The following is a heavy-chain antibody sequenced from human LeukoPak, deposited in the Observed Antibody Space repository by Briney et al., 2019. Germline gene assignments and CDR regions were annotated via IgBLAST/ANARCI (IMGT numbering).Heavy chain of an antibody. Sequence: KPPETLSLTCTVSGRSISSYYWTWIRQPAGKGLEWIGRMYTGGSTNYNPSLKSRVTMSVDTSKNQYSLKLTSGTAADTAVYYCARGTVTTSLNYWGQGTLVTVSS. D-gene: IGHD4-17*01. CDR2: MYTGGST. J-gene: IGHJ4*02. CDR1: GRSISSYY. CDR3: ARGTVTTSLNY. V-gene: IGHV4-4*07.